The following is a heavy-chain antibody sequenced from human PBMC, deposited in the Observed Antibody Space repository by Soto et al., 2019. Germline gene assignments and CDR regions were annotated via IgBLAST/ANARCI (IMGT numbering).Heavy chain of an antibody. CDR1: GFTFSNYG. J-gene: IGHJ4*02. CDR3: AKSNGGYAGAYSSGWYYFDY. V-gene: IGHV3-30*18. D-gene: IGHD6-19*01. Sequence: PGGSLRLSCAASGFTFSNYGMHWVRQAPGKGLEWVAIISYDGSNKYYADSVKGRFTISRDNSKNTLYLQMDSLRADDTAVYYCAKSNGGYAGAYSSGWYYFDYWGQGT. CDR2: ISYDGSNK.